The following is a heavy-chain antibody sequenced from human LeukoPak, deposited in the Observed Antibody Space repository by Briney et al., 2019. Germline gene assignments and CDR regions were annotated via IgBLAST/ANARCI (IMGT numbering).Heavy chain of an antibody. CDR3: ARGHGSGSFLNYYYGMDV. CDR1: GGSISSGGYY. Sequence: SQTLSLTCTVSGGSISSGGYYWSWIRQHPGKGLEWSGYIYYSGRTYYNPSLKSRVTISVDTSKNQFSLKLSSVTAADTAVYYCARGHGSGSFLNYYYGMDVWGKGTTVTVSS. CDR2: IYYSGRT. V-gene: IGHV4-31*03. D-gene: IGHD3-10*01. J-gene: IGHJ6*04.